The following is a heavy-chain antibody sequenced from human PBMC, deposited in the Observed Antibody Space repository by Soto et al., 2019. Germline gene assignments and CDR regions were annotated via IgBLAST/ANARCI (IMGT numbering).Heavy chain of an antibody. J-gene: IGHJ5*02. D-gene: IGHD3-10*01. CDR1: GFTFSDYY. Sequence: PGGSLRLSCAASGFTFSDYYIHWIRRAPGKGLEWISYISGNGEIIQYAASARGRFTISRDNAENSVYLEMDSLRAADTAVYYCARLYGSGSYNRIFSWFDPWGQGTLVTVSS. V-gene: IGHV3-11*01. CDR2: ISGNGEII. CDR3: ARLYGSGSYNRIFSWFDP.